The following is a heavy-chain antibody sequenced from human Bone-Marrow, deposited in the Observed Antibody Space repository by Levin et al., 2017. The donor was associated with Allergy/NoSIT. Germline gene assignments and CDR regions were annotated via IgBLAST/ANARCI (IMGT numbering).Heavy chain of an antibody. CDR2: LYFSGTT. CDR1: GGSITSSSYY. V-gene: IGHV4-39*07. D-gene: IGHD4-11*01. Sequence: SETLSLTCSVSGGSITSSSYYWGWIRQPPGKGLEWIGRLYFSGTTAYNPSLKSRPTISVDTSKNHFSPKLSSVTAADTAVYYCARGAMTTFNYWGQGTLVTVSS. CDR3: ARGAMTTFNY. J-gene: IGHJ4*02.